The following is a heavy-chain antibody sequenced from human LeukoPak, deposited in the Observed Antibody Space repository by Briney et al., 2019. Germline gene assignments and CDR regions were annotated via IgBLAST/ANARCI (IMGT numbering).Heavy chain of an antibody. V-gene: IGHV3-21*01. CDR3: ARDGHGDGFDY. CDR2: ISSSSSYI. J-gene: IGHJ4*02. CDR1: GFTFSSYS. D-gene: IGHD4-17*01. Sequence: GGSLRLSCAASGFTFSSYSMNRVRQAPGKGLEWVSSISSSSSYIYYADSVKGRFTISRDNAKNSLYLQMNSLRAEDTAVYYCARDGHGDGFDYWGQGTLVTVSS.